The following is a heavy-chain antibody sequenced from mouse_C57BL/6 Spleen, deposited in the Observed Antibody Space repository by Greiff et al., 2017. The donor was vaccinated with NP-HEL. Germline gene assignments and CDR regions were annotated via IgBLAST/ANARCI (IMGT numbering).Heavy chain of an antibody. CDR2: ISDGGSYT. Sequence: EVKVVGSGGGLVKPGGSLKLSCAASGFTFSSYAMSWVRQTPEKRLEWVATISDGGSYTYYPDNVKGRFTISRDNAKNNLYLQMSHLKSEDTAMYYCARPITTVVATPFAYWGQGTLVTVSA. CDR1: GFTFSSYA. CDR3: ARPITTVVATPFAY. D-gene: IGHD1-1*01. J-gene: IGHJ3*01. V-gene: IGHV5-4*03.